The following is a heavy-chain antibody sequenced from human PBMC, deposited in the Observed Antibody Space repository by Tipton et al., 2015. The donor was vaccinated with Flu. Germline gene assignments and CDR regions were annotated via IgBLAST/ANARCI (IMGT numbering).Heavy chain of an antibody. V-gene: IGHV4-38-2*01. CDR2: ISHSGST. Sequence: TLSLTCAVSGYSISSGYYWGWIRQPPGKGLEWIESISHSGSTYYNPSLKSRVTISVDTSKNQFSLQLSSVTAADTAVYYCARTWELRNFDYWGQEILVTVSS. J-gene: IGHJ4*02. CDR3: ARTWELRNFDY. CDR1: GYSISSGYY. D-gene: IGHD1-26*01.